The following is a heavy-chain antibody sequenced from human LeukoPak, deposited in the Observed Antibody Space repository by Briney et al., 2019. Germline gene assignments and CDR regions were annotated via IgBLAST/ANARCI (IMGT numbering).Heavy chain of an antibody. J-gene: IGHJ4*02. V-gene: IGHV3-30*02. CDR2: IRYDGSNK. CDR3: AKVWIYDILTGYYFDY. D-gene: IGHD3-9*01. Sequence: QPGGSLRLSCAASGFTFSNYGIHWVRQAPGKGLEWVAFIRYDGSNKYYADSVKGRFTISRDNSKNTLYLQMNSLRAEDTAVYYCAKVWIYDILTGYYFDYWGQGTLVTVSS. CDR1: GFTFSNYG.